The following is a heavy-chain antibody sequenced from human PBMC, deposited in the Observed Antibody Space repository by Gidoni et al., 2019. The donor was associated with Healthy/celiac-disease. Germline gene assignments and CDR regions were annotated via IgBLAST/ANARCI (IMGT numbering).Heavy chain of an antibody. CDR3: ARGAVAVDYFDY. CDR2: ISSSSSYI. V-gene: IGHV3-21*01. Sequence: EVQLWESGGGLVKPGGSLSLSCAASGFTFSSYSMNWVRQATGKGLEWVSSISSSSSYIYYADSVKGRFTISRDNAKNSLYLQMNSLRAEDTAVYYCARGAVAVDYFDYWGQGTLVTVSS. CDR1: GFTFSSYS. D-gene: IGHD6-19*01. J-gene: IGHJ4*02.